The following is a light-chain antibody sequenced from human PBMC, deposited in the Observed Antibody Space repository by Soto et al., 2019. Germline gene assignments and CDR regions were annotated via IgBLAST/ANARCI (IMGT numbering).Light chain of an antibody. CDR2: DAS. CDR3: QQYNNWPPWT. V-gene: IGKV3-15*01. J-gene: IGKJ1*01. Sequence: EIVMTQSPAALSVYPGERATLSCRASQSVSSDLAWYQQKPGQAPRLLIYDASTRATGIPARFNGSGSGTEFTLTISSLQSEDFAVYYCQQYNNWPPWTVGQGTKMEIK. CDR1: QSVSSD.